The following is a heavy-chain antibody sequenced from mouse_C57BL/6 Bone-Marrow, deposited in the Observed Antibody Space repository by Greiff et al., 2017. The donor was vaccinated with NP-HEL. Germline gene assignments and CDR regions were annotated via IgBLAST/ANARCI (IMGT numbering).Heavy chain of an antibody. V-gene: IGHV1-50*01. J-gene: IGHJ4*01. CDR2: IDPSDSYT. Sequence: QVQLQQPGAELVKPGASVKLSCKASGYTFTSYWMQWVKQRPGQGLEWIGEIDPSDSYTNYNRKFKGKATLTVDTSSSTAYMQLSSLTSEDSAVYYCAREGKDAMDYWGQGTSVTVSS. D-gene: IGHD1-3*01. CDR3: AREGKDAMDY. CDR1: GYTFTSYW.